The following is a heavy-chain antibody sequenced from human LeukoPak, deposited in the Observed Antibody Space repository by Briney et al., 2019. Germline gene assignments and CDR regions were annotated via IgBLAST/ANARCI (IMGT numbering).Heavy chain of an antibody. D-gene: IGHD1-26*01. Sequence: GGSLRLSCAASGFSFSNYGITWVRQAPGKGLEWVSAITRSSGHIYYADSVKGRSTISGDDSKKSVYLQMNSLRADDTAVYYCARGAIVGTVYYFDSWGQGTLVTVSS. CDR3: ARGAIVGTVYYFDS. CDR2: ITRSSGHI. J-gene: IGHJ4*02. CDR1: GFSFSNYG. V-gene: IGHV3-21*01.